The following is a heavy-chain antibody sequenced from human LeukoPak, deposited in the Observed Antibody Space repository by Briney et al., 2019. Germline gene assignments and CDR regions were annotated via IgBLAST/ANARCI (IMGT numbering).Heavy chain of an antibody. Sequence: SETLSLTCTVSGGSIRSSYYYWGWIRQPPGKGLEWIGSIYDSGSTYYNPSLKSRVTISVDTSKNQFSLKLSSVTAADTAVYYCARGRYGDYYFDYWGQGTLVTVSS. D-gene: IGHD4-17*01. CDR2: IYDSGST. CDR1: GGSIRSSYYY. J-gene: IGHJ4*02. V-gene: IGHV4-39*07. CDR3: ARGRYGDYYFDY.